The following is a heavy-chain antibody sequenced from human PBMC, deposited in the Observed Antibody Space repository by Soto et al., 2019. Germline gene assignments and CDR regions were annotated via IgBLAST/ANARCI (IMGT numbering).Heavy chain of an antibody. D-gene: IGHD2-15*01. CDR2: ISYDGSNK. J-gene: IGHJ6*02. CDR3: AKEGGPGYCSGGSCYRRKTYYYYGIDV. V-gene: IGHV3-30*18. Sequence: GGSLRLSCAASGFTFSSYGMHWVRQAPGKGLEWVAVISYDGSNKYYAYSMKGRFTIARDNSKNTLYLQMNSLRAEDTTVYYCAKEGGPGYCSGGSCYRRKTYYYYGIDVWGQGTTVTVSS. CDR1: GFTFSSYG.